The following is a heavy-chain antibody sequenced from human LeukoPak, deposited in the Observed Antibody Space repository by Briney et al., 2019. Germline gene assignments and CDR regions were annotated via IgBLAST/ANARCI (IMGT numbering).Heavy chain of an antibody. J-gene: IGHJ4*02. D-gene: IGHD6-19*01. CDR1: GGSISNYY. V-gene: IGHV4-59*08. CDR2: IYYSGST. Sequence: PSETLSLTCTVSGGSISNYYWSWIRQPPGQGLEWIGYIYYSGSTNYNPSLKSRVTISVDTSKNQFSLKLSSVTAADTAIYYCARLGISVAGAFDYWGQGTLVTVSS. CDR3: ARLGISVAGAFDY.